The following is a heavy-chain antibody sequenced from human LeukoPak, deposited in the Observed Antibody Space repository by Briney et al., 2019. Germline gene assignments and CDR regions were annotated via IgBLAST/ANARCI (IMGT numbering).Heavy chain of an antibody. Sequence: PGGSLRLSCAASGFTVSSNYMSWVRQAPGKGLEWVSVIYSGGSTYYADSVKGRFTISRDNSKNTLYLQMNSLRAEDTAVYYCARDLGYGGYAPPPDYYYYYGMDVWGQGTTVTVSS. D-gene: IGHD5-12*01. CDR1: GFTVSSNY. CDR2: IYSGGST. V-gene: IGHV3-66*01. J-gene: IGHJ6*02. CDR3: ARDLGYGGYAPPPDYYYYYGMDV.